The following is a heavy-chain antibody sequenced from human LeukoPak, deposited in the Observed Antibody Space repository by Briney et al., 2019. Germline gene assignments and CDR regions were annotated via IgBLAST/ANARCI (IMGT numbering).Heavy chain of an antibody. D-gene: IGHD2-15*01. V-gene: IGHV4-59*01. CDR3: ARYVVVVAATRSWYFDL. J-gene: IGHJ2*01. CDR1: GGSISTYY. CDR2: IYYSGST. Sequence: SETLSLTCTVSGGSISTYYWSWIRQPPGKGLEWIGYIYYSGSTNYNPSLKSRVTISVDTSKNQFSLKLSSVTAADTAVYYCARYVVVVAATRSWYFDLWGRGTLVTVSS.